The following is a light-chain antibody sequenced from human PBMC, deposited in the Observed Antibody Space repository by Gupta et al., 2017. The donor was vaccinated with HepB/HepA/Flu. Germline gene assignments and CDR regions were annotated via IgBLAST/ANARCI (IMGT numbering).Light chain of an antibody. CDR3: QQYDKLPWT. V-gene: IGKV1-33*01. CDR1: QDISDY. CDR2: DAS. Sequence: IQMTQSPSSLSASVGDRVTITCQASQDISDYLTWYQQKPGKAPKLLIYDASNLETGAPSRFSGSGSGAEYTFTISNLQPEDIATYYCQQYDKLPWTFGQGTKVEIK. J-gene: IGKJ1*01.